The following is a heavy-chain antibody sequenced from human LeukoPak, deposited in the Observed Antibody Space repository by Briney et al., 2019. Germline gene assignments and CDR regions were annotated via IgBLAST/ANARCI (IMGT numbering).Heavy chain of an antibody. CDR1: GGSFSGYY. D-gene: IGHD2-15*01. CDR3: ARHCCSGPAKRVFDI. CDR2: INHSGST. Sequence: PSETLSLTCAVYGGSFSGYYWSWIRQPPGKGLEWIGEINHSGSTNYNPSLRSRVTISVDTSNNQFSLRLGSVTAADTAVYHCARHCCSGPAKRVFDIWGQGTMVTVSS. V-gene: IGHV4-34*01. J-gene: IGHJ3*02.